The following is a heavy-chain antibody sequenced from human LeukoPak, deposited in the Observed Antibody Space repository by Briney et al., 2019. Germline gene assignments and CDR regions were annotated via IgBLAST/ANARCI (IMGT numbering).Heavy chain of an antibody. J-gene: IGHJ4*02. CDR2: IYHSGST. D-gene: IGHD3-16*01. Sequence: SGTLSLTCAVSGGSISSSNWWSWVRQPPGKGLEWIGEIYHSGSTNYNPSLKSRVTISVDKSKNQFPLKLSSVTAADTAVYCCASGGPDDYVWGSYLPYWGQGTLVTVSS. CDR1: GGSISSSNW. CDR3: ASGGPDDYVWGSYLPY. V-gene: IGHV4-4*01.